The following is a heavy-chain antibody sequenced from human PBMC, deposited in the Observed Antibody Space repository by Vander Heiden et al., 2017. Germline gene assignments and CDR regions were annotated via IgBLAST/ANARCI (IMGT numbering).Heavy chain of an antibody. D-gene: IGHD3-16*01. Sequence: QLQLQESGPGLVKPSETLSLTCTVPGVSITSSSYCWVWIRQPPGKGLEWIGTIYFNGRTDYNPSLRSRITISVDTSRSQFSLNLSSATAADTAVYFCARRVFHTDLDYWGQGNLVTVSS. CDR3: ARRVFHTDLDY. CDR1: GVSITSSSYC. J-gene: IGHJ4*02. V-gene: IGHV4-39*01. CDR2: IYFNGRT.